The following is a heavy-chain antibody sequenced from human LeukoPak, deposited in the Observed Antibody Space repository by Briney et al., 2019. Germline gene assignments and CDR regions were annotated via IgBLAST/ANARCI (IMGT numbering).Heavy chain of an antibody. CDR2: IYYSGST. V-gene: IGHV4-39*07. CDR1: GGSISSSSYY. Sequence: PSETLSLTCTVSGGSISSSSYYWGWIRQPPGKGLEWIGSIYYSGSTNYNPSLKSRVTISVDTSKNQFSLKLSSVTAADTAVYYCASFSRVQPGFWGKGTTVTVSS. J-gene: IGHJ6*04. D-gene: IGHD3-3*01. CDR3: ASFSRVQPGF.